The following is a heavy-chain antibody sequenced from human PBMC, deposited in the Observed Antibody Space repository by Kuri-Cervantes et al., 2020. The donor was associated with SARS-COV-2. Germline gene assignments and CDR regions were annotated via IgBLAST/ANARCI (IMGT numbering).Heavy chain of an antibody. D-gene: IGHD3-16*01. CDR2: ISGSGGST. CDR1: GFTFSSYA. J-gene: IGHJ2*01. Sequence: GGSLRLSCAASGFTFSSYAMSWVRQAPGKGLEWVSAISGSGGSTYYADSVKCRFTMSRDTSKSTVYLQMDSLRVDDTAVYYCARARLGDWSFDLWGRGTKVTVSS. CDR3: ARARLGDWSFDL. V-gene: IGHV3-23*01.